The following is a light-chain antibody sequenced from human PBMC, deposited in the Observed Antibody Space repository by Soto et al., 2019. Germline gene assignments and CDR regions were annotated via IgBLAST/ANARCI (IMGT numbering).Light chain of an antibody. J-gene: IGKJ1*01. CDR3: QQYNNYA. CDR1: QSISTW. Sequence: DIQMTQSPSTLSASVGDRVTITCRASQSISTWLAWYQQKPGKAPKLLIYKASNLESGVPLRFSGSGSGTEFTLTITDLQPDDFATYYCQQYNNYAFGQGTKVEIK. V-gene: IGKV1-5*03. CDR2: KAS.